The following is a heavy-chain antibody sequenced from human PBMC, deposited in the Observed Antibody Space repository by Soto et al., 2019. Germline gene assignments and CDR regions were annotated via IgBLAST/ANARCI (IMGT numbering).Heavy chain of an antibody. D-gene: IGHD4-17*01. CDR2: IHDSGNT. Sequence: SETLSLTCTVSGGSVSIGDYLWSWIRQRPGKGLEWIGYIHDSGNTYYNPSHKSRVTISLDTSKNQFSLKVTSMTAADTAVYFCARARGGDSGDYASLFDRWGQGNLVTVSS. V-gene: IGHV4-30-4*01. CDR3: ARARGGDSGDYASLFDR. J-gene: IGHJ5*02. CDR1: GGSVSIGDYL.